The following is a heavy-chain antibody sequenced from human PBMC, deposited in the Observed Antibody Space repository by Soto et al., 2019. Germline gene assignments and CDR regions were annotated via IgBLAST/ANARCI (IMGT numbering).Heavy chain of an antibody. CDR2: INHSGST. D-gene: IGHD3-10*01. CDR3: ARAPNGSGSLRRYYYYYYMDV. J-gene: IGHJ6*03. Sequence: QVQLQQWGAGLLKPSETLSLTCAVYGGSFSGYYWSWIRQPPGKGLEWIGEINHSGSTNYNPSLKSRVTISVDTANNQFSLKLSYVTAADTAVYYCARAPNGSGSLRRYYYYYYMDVWGKGTTVTVSS. V-gene: IGHV4-34*01. CDR1: GGSFSGYY.